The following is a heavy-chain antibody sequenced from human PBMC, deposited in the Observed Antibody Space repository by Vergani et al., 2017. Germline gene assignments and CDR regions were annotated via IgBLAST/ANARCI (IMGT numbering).Heavy chain of an antibody. V-gene: IGHV1-18*01. CDR3: ARVKGMYYYDSSGYLILWYFDL. Sequence: QVQLVQSGAEVKKPGASVKVSCKASGYTFTSYGISWVRQAPGQGLEWMGWISAYNGNTNYAQKLQGRVTMTTDTSTSTAYMELRSLRSDDTAVYYCARVKGMYYYDSSGYLILWYFDLWGRGTLVTVSS. D-gene: IGHD3-22*01. J-gene: IGHJ2*01. CDR2: ISAYNGNT. CDR1: GYTFTSYG.